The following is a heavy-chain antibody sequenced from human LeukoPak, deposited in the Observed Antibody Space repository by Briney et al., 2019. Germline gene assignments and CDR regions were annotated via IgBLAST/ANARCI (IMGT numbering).Heavy chain of an antibody. D-gene: IGHD3-3*01. CDR3: AKDSTYYDFWSGYYYYYYYGMDV. CDR2: ISGSGGST. CDR1: GFTFSRYA. Sequence: PGGSLRLSCAASGFTFSRYAMSWVRQAPGKGLEWVSAISGSGGSTYYADSVKGRFTVSRDNSKNTLYLQMNSLRAEDTAVYYCAKDSTYYDFWSGYYYYYYYGMDVWGQGTTVTVSS. J-gene: IGHJ6*02. V-gene: IGHV3-23*01.